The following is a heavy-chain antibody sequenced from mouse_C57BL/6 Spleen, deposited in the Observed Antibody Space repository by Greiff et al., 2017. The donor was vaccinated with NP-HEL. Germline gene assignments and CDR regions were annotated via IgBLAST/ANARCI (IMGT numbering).Heavy chain of an antibody. CDR3: AREKLPLYAMDY. CDR2: IYPGDGDT. J-gene: IGHJ4*01. V-gene: IGHV1-80*01. Sequence: VKLVESGAELVKPGASVKISCKASGYAFSSYWMNWVKQRPGKGLEWIGQIYPGDGDTNYNGKFKGKATLTADKSSSTAYMQLSSLTSEDSAVYFCAREKLPLYAMDYWGQGTSVTVSS. CDR1: GYAFSSYW. D-gene: IGHD2-1*01.